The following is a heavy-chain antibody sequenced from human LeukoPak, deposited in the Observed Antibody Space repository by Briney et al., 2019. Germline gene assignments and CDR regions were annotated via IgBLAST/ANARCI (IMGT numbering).Heavy chain of an antibody. V-gene: IGHV4-59*08. CDR1: GGSISGYY. CDR3: ARHGYSGYDLGLP. CDR2: IYYSGST. D-gene: IGHD5-12*01. J-gene: IGHJ5*02. Sequence: SETLSLTFTVSGGSISGYYWHWIRLPPGKGREWIGYIYYSGSTSYNPSLKSRLTISLDTSKNQFSLKLSSVTAADTAVYYCARHGYSGYDLGLPWGQGTLVTVSS.